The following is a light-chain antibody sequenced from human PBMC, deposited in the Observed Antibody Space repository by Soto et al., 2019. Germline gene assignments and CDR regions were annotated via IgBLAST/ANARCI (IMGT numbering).Light chain of an antibody. Sequence: EIVMTQSPATLSVSPGERATLSCRASQGVTTNLAWYQQKPGQAPRLLIYGASTRATGIPARFSGSGSGTEVTLTISSLQSEDFAVYYCQQYNTWHLTFGGGTKVEIK. CDR1: QGVTTN. CDR2: GAS. V-gene: IGKV3-15*01. J-gene: IGKJ4*01. CDR3: QQYNTWHLT.